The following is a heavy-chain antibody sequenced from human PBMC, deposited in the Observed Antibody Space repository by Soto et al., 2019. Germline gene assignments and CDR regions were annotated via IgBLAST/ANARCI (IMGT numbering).Heavy chain of an antibody. Sequence: QITLKESGPTLVKPTQTLTLTCTFSGFSLSTSGVGVGWIRQPPGKALEWLALIYWDDDKRYSPSLKSRLTMTKDTPKNQVVPTMTNMDPVDTATYYCAHRPSYCSGGSCYSGFDYWGQGTLVTVSS. D-gene: IGHD2-15*01. CDR3: AHRPSYCSGGSCYSGFDY. CDR2: IYWDDDK. J-gene: IGHJ4*02. CDR1: GFSLSTSGVG. V-gene: IGHV2-5*02.